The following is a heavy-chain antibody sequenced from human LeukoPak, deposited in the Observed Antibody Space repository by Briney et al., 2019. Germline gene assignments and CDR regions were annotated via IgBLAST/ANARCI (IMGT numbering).Heavy chain of an antibody. Sequence: SVKVSCKASGGTFSSYAISWVRQAPGQGPEWMGRIIPILGIANYAQKFQGRVTITADKSTSTAYMELSSLRSEDTAVYYCARGGYCSGGSCQYYYYGMDVWGQGTTVTVSS. CDR1: GGTFSSYA. D-gene: IGHD2-15*01. V-gene: IGHV1-69*04. J-gene: IGHJ6*02. CDR2: IIPILGIA. CDR3: ARGGYCSGGSCQYYYYGMDV.